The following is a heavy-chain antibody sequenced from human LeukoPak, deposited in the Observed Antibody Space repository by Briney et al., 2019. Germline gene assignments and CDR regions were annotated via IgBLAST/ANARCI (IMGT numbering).Heavy chain of an antibody. Sequence: GGSLRLSCAASGFTFSSYAMTWVRQAPGKGLEWVSAISGSGGATYYADSVKGRFTISRDNSKNTLYLQMNSLRAEDTAVYYCAKSMVTTGDWYFDYWGQGTLVTVSS. CDR3: AKSMVTTGDWYFDY. CDR1: GFTFSSYA. J-gene: IGHJ4*02. D-gene: IGHD4-17*01. CDR2: ISGSGGAT. V-gene: IGHV3-23*01.